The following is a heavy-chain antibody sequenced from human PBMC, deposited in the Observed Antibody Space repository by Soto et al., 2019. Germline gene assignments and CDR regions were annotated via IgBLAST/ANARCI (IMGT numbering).Heavy chain of an antibody. J-gene: IGHJ5*02. Sequence: QVQLVESGVGVVQPGRSLRLSCAASGFTFSSYAMHWVRQAPGKGLEWVAVISYDGSNKYYADSVKGRFTISRDNSKNTLYLQMNSLRAEDTAVYYCASIVGATAPWGQGTLVTVSS. CDR1: GFTFSSYA. CDR3: ASIVGATAP. D-gene: IGHD1-26*01. V-gene: IGHV3-30-3*01. CDR2: ISYDGSNK.